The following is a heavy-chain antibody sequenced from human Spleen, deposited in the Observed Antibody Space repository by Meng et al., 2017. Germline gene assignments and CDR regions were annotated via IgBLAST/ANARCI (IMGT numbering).Heavy chain of an antibody. CDR1: GGSFSGYS. V-gene: IGHV4-34*01. CDR2: ISHSGST. Sequence: VQLQQWAAGLFKPSETLSLTCDVYGGSFSGYSWSWIRQPPGKGLEWIGEISHSGSTNYSPSLKNRVTISLDTSKNQFSLKLRSVTAADTAVYYCARLWTVTSYSADWFDPWGQGTLVTGLL. J-gene: IGHJ5*02. D-gene: IGHD4-17*01. CDR3: ARLWTVTSYSADWFDP.